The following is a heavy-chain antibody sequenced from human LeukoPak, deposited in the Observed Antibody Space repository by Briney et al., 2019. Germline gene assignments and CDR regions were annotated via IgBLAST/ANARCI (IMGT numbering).Heavy chain of an antibody. CDR1: GFTFSNYS. J-gene: IGHJ4*02. CDR2: ISYDGSNK. Sequence: GGSLRLSCAASGFTFSNYSMNWVRQAPGKGLEWVAVISYDGSNKYYADSVKGRFTISRDNSKNTLYLQMNSLRAEDTAVYYCAKDVNSGSYLAYFDYWGQGTLVTVSS. V-gene: IGHV3-30*18. D-gene: IGHD1-26*01. CDR3: AKDVNSGSYLAYFDY.